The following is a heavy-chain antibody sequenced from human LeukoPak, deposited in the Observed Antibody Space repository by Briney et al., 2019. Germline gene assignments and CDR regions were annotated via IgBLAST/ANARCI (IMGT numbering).Heavy chain of an antibody. J-gene: IGHJ3*02. V-gene: IGHV3-30*03. Sequence: QPGGSLRLSCAASGFTFSSYGMHWVRQAPGKGLEWVAVISYDGSNKYYADSVKGRFTISRDNSKNTLYLQMNSLRAEDTAVYYCAGSSGWYQDAFDIWGQGTMVTVSS. CDR3: AGSSGWYQDAFDI. D-gene: IGHD6-19*01. CDR2: ISYDGSNK. CDR1: GFTFSSYG.